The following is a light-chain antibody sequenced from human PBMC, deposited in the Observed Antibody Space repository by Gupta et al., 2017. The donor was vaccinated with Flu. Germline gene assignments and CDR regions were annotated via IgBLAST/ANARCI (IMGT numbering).Light chain of an antibody. V-gene: IGLV3-21*02. CDR2: YYS. J-gene: IGLJ3*02. CDR1: NIGSKS. Sequence: SYVLTQPPSVPLAPGQTASITCGGNNIGSKSVHWYHQKPGQAPLLVVVYYSDRPSGIPDRFSCATSCDTATPMTSSVEAGDDADEYWYASGNSSEQHWVFGGGTKVTVL. CDR3: YASGNSSEQHWV.